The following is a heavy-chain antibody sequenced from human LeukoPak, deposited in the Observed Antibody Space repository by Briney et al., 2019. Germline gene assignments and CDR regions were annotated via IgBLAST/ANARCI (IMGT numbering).Heavy chain of an antibody. CDR2: INKDGTEK. J-gene: IGHJ4*02. V-gene: IGHV3-7*01. D-gene: IGHD1-1*01. CDR1: QVTFSTYC. CDR3: TRGGRGTSYNWQY. Sequence: PGGSLRLSCAAYQVTFSTYCMTWVRQSPGKGLEWVATINKDGTEKYYVDSVRGRFTISRDNAENSLYLHMDSLSADDSGVYYCTRGGRGTSYNWQYWGQGTLVTVSS.